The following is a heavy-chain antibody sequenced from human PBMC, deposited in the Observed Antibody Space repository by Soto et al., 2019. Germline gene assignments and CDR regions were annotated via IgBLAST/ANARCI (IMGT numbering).Heavy chain of an antibody. CDR3: AKDIGDVSSSSLGYYYYYMDV. V-gene: IGHV3-9*01. Sequence: EVQLEESGGGLVQPGRSLRLSCAASGFTFDDYAMHWVRQAPGKGLEWVSGISWNGGSIGYADSVKGRFTISRDNAKNSLYLQMNSLRAEDTAFYYCAKDIGDVSSSSLGYYYYYMDVWGKGTTVTVSS. CDR1: GFTFDDYA. D-gene: IGHD6-6*01. J-gene: IGHJ6*03. CDR2: ISWNGGSI.